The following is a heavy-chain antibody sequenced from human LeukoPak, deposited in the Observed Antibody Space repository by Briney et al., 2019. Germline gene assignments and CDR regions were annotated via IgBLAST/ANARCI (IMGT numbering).Heavy chain of an antibody. V-gene: IGHV3-30*02. D-gene: IGHD3-10*02. CDR3: AKMLGESNSSLAHYYYFYMDV. Sequence: PGGSLRLSCVASGFTFISYGMHWVRQAPGKGLEWVALIRYDGTTKYYEDSLRGRFTISRDNSKNTLSLQMNGLRAEDTAVYYCAKMLGESNSSLAHYYYFYMDVWGKGTTVTVSS. J-gene: IGHJ6*03. CDR1: GFTFISYG. CDR2: IRYDGTTK.